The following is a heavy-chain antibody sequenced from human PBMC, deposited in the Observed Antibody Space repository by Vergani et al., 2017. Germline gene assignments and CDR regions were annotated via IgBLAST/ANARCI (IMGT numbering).Heavy chain of an antibody. CDR2: ISWNSGSI. J-gene: IGHJ4*02. CDR3: AKDSGSGWISFDY. Sequence: EVQLVESGGGLVQPGRSLRLSCAASGFTFDDYAMHWVRQAPGKGLEWVSGISWNSGSIGYADSVEGRFTISTDNAKNSLYLQMNSLRAEDTALYYCAKDSGSGWISFDYWGQGTLVTVSS. V-gene: IGHV3-9*01. D-gene: IGHD6-19*01. CDR1: GFTFDDYA.